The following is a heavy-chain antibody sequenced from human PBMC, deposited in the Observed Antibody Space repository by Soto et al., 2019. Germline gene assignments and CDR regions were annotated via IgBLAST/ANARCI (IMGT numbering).Heavy chain of an antibody. J-gene: IGHJ4*02. CDR3: SRIAVSGPRTGFDY. V-gene: IGHV1-3*01. CDR1: GYTFTSYA. CDR2: INAGNGNT. D-gene: IGHD6-19*01. Sequence: ASVKVSCKASGYTFTSYAMHWVRQAPGQRLEWMGWINAGNGNTKYSQKFQGRLTISVGTSKTQSSLRLDSVTAADTAVYYCSRIAVSGPRTGFDYWGQGILVTVSS.